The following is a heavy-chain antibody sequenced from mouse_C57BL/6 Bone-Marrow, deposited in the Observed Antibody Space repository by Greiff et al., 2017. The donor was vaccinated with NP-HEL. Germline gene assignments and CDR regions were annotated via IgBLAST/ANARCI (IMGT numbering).Heavy chain of an antibody. V-gene: IGHV7-3*01. J-gene: IGHJ4*01. Sequence: EVKLVESGGGLVQPGGSLSLSCAASGFTFTDYYMSWVRQPPGKALEWLGFIRNKANGYTTEYSASVKGRFTISRDNSQSILYLQMNALRAEDSATYYCASLGYAMDYWGQGTSVTVSS. CDR1: GFTFTDYY. CDR2: IRNKANGYTT. CDR3: ASLGYAMDY.